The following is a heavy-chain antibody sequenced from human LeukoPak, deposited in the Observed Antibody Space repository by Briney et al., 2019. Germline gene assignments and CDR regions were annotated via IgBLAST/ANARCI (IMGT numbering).Heavy chain of an antibody. CDR2: ISSSSITI. J-gene: IGHJ5*02. CDR1: TFTFSTFS. D-gene: IGHD4-17*01. V-gene: IGHV3-48*02. Sequence: PAGSLRLSCAASTFTFSTFSMNWDRQAPGKGLERVSYISSSSITIYYADSVKGRFTISRYNAKNSLYLQMNSLRDEDTAVYYCARDYGDYIWFDPWGQGTLVTVSS. CDR3: ARDYGDYIWFDP.